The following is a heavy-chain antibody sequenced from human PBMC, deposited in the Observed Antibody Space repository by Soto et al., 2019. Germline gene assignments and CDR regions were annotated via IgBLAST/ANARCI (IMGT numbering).Heavy chain of an antibody. V-gene: IGHV1-69*02. Sequence: GGPVKVSCKASGGTFSSYTISWVRQAPGQGLEWMGRIIPILGIANYAQKFQGRVTITADKSTSTAYMELSSLRSEDTAVYYCASPPEYYGSGSYYDYWGQGTLVTVSS. CDR1: GGTFSSYT. CDR3: ASPPEYYGSGSYYDY. D-gene: IGHD3-10*01. J-gene: IGHJ4*02. CDR2: IIPILGIA.